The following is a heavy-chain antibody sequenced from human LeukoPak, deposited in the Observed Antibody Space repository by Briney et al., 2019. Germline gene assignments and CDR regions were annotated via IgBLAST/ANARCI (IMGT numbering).Heavy chain of an antibody. CDR1: GDSVSSNSAA. CDR2: TYYRSKWYN. Sequence: SQTLSLTCAISGDSVSSNSAAWNWIRQSPSRGLEWLGRTYYRSKWYNDYAVSVKSRITINPDTSKSQFSLQLNSVTPEDTAVYYCARGYCSGGSCYYYYGMDVWGQGTTVTVSS. D-gene: IGHD2-15*01. J-gene: IGHJ6*02. V-gene: IGHV6-1*01. CDR3: ARGYCSGGSCYYYYGMDV.